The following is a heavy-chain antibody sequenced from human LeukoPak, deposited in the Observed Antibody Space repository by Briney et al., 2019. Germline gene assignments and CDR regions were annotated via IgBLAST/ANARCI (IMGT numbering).Heavy chain of an antibody. Sequence: GGSLRLSCAASGITFSSYSMNWVRQAPGKGLEWVSSISSSSTYIYYADSVKGRFTISRDNAKNSLYLQMNSLRAEDTAVYYCARELVATTPFGIYYYYMDVWGKGTTVTVSS. J-gene: IGHJ6*03. CDR2: ISSSSTYI. CDR1: GITFSSYS. V-gene: IGHV3-21*01. CDR3: ARELVATTPFGIYYYYMDV. D-gene: IGHD5-24*01.